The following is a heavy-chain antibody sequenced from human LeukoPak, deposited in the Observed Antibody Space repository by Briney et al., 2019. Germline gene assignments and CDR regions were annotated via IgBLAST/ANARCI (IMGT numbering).Heavy chain of an antibody. J-gene: IGHJ3*02. D-gene: IGHD2-2*02. CDR1: GYTFTGYY. V-gene: IGHV1-2*02. Sequence: GASVKVSCKASGYTFTGYYMHWVRQAPGQGLEWMGWINPNSGGTNYAQKFQGRVTMTRDTSISTAYMELSRLRSDDTAVYYCARLDIVVVPAAIANDAFDIWGQGTMVTVSS. CDR3: ARLDIVVVPAAIANDAFDI. CDR2: INPNSGGT.